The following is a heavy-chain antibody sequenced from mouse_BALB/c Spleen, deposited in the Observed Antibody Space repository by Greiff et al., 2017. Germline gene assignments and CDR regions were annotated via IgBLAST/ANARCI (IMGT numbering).Heavy chain of an antibody. D-gene: IGHD4-1*01. CDR2: IYPGNSDT. Sequence: VQLQQSGTVLARPGASVKMSCKASGYTFTSYWMHWVKQRPGQVLEWIGAIYPGNSDTSYNQKFKGKAKLTAVTSTSTAYMELSSLTNEDSAVYYCTRWAGTYYAMDYWGQGTSVTVSS. V-gene: IGHV1-5*01. CDR3: TRWAGTYYAMDY. CDR1: GYTFTSYW. J-gene: IGHJ4*01.